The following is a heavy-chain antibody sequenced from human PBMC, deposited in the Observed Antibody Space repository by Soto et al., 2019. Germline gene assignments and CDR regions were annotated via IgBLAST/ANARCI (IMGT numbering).Heavy chain of an antibody. V-gene: IGHV4-59*01. Sequence: PSETLSLTCTVSGGSISSYYWSWIRQPPGKGLEWIGYIYYSGSTNYTPSLKSRVTISVDTSKNQFSLKLSSVTAADTAVYYCARDGGWLFPIKYYGSGKRYGMDGWGRGPTVTVSS. CDR3: ARDGGWLFPIKYYGSGKRYGMDG. CDR2: IYYSGST. D-gene: IGHD3-10*01. J-gene: IGHJ6*02. CDR1: GGSISSYY.